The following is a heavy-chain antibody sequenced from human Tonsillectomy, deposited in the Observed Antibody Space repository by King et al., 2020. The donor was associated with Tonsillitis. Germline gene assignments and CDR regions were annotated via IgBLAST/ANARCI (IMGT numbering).Heavy chain of an antibody. D-gene: IGHD3-10*01. CDR3: ARAWGQGSRGITGDY. J-gene: IGHJ4*02. Sequence: VQLVESGGGVVQPGRSLRLSCAASGFTFSSYAMHWVRQAPGKGLEWVAVISYDGSNTYYADSVKGRLTISRDNAKNTLYLQMNSLRDDDTAMYHCARAWGQGSRGITGDYWGQGTLVTVSS. V-gene: IGHV3-30*04. CDR2: ISYDGSNT. CDR1: GFTFSSYA.